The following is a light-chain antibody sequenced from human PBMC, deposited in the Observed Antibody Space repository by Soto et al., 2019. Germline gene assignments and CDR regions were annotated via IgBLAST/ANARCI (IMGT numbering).Light chain of an antibody. J-gene: IGLJ1*01. V-gene: IGLV2-14*01. CDR3: NAYTDNCKGV. CDR2: EVS. Sequence: QSALTQPASASGSPGQSITISCTGTSNDVGHSNYVSWYQQHPGKAPKLIIYEVSNRPSGVSNRFSGSKSGNTASLTISGLQAEDEADYYCNAYTDNCKGVFGTGTKLTVL. CDR1: SNDVGHSNY.